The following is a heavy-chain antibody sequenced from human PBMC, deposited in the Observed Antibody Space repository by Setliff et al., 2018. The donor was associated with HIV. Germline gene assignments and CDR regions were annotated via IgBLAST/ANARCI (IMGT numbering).Heavy chain of an antibody. V-gene: IGHV4-34*01. CDR2: ISGSGST. D-gene: IGHD2-8*01. CDR1: GGSFSGYY. CDR3: ATGLIMAPDY. J-gene: IGHJ4*02. Sequence: LSLTCAVYGGSFSGYYWSWIRQPPGKGLQWIGHISGSGSTNYNPSLTSRVAISVDTSKNQFSLKLSSVTAADTAVYYCATGLIMAPDYWGQGSLVTVSS.